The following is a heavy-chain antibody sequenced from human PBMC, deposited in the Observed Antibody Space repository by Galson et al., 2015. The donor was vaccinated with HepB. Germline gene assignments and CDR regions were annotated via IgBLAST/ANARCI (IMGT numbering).Heavy chain of an antibody. Sequence: SLRLSCAASGFTFSSYGMHWVRQAPGKGLEWVAVISYDGSNKYYADSVKGRFTISRDNSKNTLYLQMNSLRAEDTAVYYCAKGDYDFIWGQGTMVTVSS. CDR1: GFTFSSYG. CDR3: AKGDYDFI. CDR2: ISYDGSNK. D-gene: IGHD3-3*01. J-gene: IGHJ3*02. V-gene: IGHV3-30*18.